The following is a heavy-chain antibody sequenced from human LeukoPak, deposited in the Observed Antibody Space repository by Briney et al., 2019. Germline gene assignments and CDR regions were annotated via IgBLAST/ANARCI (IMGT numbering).Heavy chain of an antibody. CDR3: AKGGAYVSGSYYD. V-gene: IGHV3-23*01. Sequence: GGSLRLSCAASVFIFSSYGMNWVRQAPGKGLEWVSAISGSGGGTYYADSVKGRFTISRDNSKNTLYLQMNSLRAEDTAVYYCAKGGAYVSGSYYDWGQGTLVTVSS. J-gene: IGHJ4*02. CDR1: VFIFSSYG. D-gene: IGHD3-10*01. CDR2: ISGSGGGT.